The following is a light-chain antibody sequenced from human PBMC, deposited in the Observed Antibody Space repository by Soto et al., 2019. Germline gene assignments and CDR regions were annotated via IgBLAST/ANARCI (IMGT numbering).Light chain of an antibody. J-gene: IGLJ3*02. CDR3: ATWDDSLNARGV. Sequence: QSVLTQTPSASGTPGQTVTISCSGSRSKIGNNAVSWYQQFPGTAPKLLIYNNNQRPSGVPDRFSGSKSGTSASLAISGLQTEDEADYYCATWDDSLNARGVFGGGTKVTVL. V-gene: IGLV1-44*01. CDR1: RSKIGNNA. CDR2: NNN.